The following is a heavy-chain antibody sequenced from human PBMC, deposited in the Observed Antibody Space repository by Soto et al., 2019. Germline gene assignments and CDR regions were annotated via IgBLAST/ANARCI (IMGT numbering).Heavy chain of an antibody. D-gene: IGHD3-3*01. CDR1: GYSITSGYY. V-gene: IGHV4-38-2*01. J-gene: IGHJ6*02. CDR3: ARTGITIFGMVRDYGMDV. Sequence: SETLSLTCAVSGYSITSGYYWGWIRQPPGKGLEWIGSIYHSGSTYYNPSLKSRVTISVDTSKNHFSLKVTSVTAADTALYYCARTGITIFGMVRDYGMDVWGQGPTMTVSS. CDR2: IYHSGST.